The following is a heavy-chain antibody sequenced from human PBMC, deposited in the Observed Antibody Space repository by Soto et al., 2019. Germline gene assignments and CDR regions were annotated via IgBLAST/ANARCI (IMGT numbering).Heavy chain of an antibody. CDR1: GFTFSSYA. J-gene: IGHJ4*02. D-gene: IGHD3-10*01. Sequence: GGSLRLSCAASGFTFSSYAMSWVRQAPGKGLEWVSAISGSGGSTYYADSVKGRFTISRDNSKNTLYLQMNSLRAEDTAVYYCAKDFAGGYGSGSTIDYWGQGTLVTVSS. V-gene: IGHV3-23*01. CDR3: AKDFAGGYGSGSTIDY. CDR2: ISGSGGST.